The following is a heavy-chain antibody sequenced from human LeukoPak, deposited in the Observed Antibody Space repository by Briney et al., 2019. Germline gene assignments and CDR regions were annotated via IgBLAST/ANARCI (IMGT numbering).Heavy chain of an antibody. J-gene: IGHJ3*02. CDR1: GGSISSGGYS. D-gene: IGHD4-17*01. CDR3: ARAFKRTSDYADAFDI. CDR2: IYHSGST. V-gene: IGHV4-30-2*01. Sequence: SETLSLTCAVSGGSISSGGYSWSWIRQPPGKGLEWIGYIYHSGSTYYNPSLKSRVTISVDRSKNQFSLKLSSVTAADTAVYYCARAFKRTSDYADAFDIWGQGTMVTVSS.